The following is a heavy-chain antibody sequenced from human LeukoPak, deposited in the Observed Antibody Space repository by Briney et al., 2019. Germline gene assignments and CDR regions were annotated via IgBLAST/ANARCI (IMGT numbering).Heavy chain of an antibody. D-gene: IGHD6-6*01. CDR3: ARGRERGSSSSFTDY. J-gene: IGHJ4*02. V-gene: IGHV1-8*03. CDR1: GYTFTSYD. CDR2: MNPNSANT. Sequence: GASVKVSCKASGYTFTSYDINWVRQATGQGHEWMGWMNPNSANTGYAQKFQGRVTITRNTSISTTYMELSSLRFEDTAVYYCARGRERGSSSSFTDYWGQGTLVTVSS.